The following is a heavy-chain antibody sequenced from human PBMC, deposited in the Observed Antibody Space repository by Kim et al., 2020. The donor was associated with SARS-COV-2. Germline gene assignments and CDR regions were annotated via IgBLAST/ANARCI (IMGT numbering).Heavy chain of an antibody. Sequence: SETLSLTCTVSGGSISSGGYYWSWIRQHPGKGLEWIGYIYYSGSTYYNPSLKSRVTISVDTSKNQFSLKLSSVTAADTAVYYCAGLPPAGGYCSSTSCYTDYWGQGTLVTVSS. D-gene: IGHD2-2*02. V-gene: IGHV4-31*03. CDR2: IYYSGST. CDR1: GGSISSGGYY. J-gene: IGHJ4*02. CDR3: AGLPPAGGYCSSTSCYTDY.